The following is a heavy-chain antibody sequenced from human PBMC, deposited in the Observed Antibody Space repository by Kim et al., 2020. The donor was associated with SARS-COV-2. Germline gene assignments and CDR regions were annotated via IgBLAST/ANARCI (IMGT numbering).Heavy chain of an antibody. CDR1: GITFSNFG. J-gene: IGHJ4*02. Sequence: GGSLRLSCAASGITFSNFGMHWVRQAPGKGLEWVAVIWYHGTNTFYADSVKGRFTISRDNSKNTLHLQMNSLRAEDTAVYYCAIDYFANRYTSSWPGHYWGQGVLVTVSS. CDR2: IWYHGTNT. CDR3: AIDYFANRYTSSWPGHY. D-gene: IGHD6-13*01. V-gene: IGHV3-33*01.